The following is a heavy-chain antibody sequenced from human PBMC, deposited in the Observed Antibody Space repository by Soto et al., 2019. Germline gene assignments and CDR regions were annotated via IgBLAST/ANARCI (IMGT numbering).Heavy chain of an antibody. CDR3: ARGEFYDSSALLLDD. V-gene: IGHV1-2*02. CDR2: INPKSGGK. CDR1: GYIFTDYN. Sequence: QVQLVQSGAEVKKPGASVKVSCMTSGYIFTDYNVHWVRQAPGQGLEWMVWINPKSGGKSYAQNFQGRVTMTRDTSTNTAYMELSRLRSGDTATYYCARGEFYDSSALLLDDWGQGTLVSVSS. D-gene: IGHD3-22*01. J-gene: IGHJ4*02.